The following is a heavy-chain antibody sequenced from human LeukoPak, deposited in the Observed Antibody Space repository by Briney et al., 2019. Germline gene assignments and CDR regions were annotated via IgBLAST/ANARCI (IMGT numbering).Heavy chain of an antibody. CDR1: GYTFTSYG. V-gene: IGHV1-2*02. J-gene: IGHJ5*02. D-gene: IGHD2-2*01. Sequence: ASVKVSCKATGYTFTSYGISWVRQAPGQGLEWMGWINPNSGGTNYAQKFQGRVTMTRDTSISTAYMDLSSLTSDDTAVYYCARGSNLHCTSSTCRSVDLWGQGTLVTVSS. CDR3: ARGSNLHCTSSTCRSVDL. CDR2: INPNSGGT.